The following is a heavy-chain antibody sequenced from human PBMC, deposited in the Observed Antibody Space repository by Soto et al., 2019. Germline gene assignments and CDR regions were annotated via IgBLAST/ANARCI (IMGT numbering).Heavy chain of an antibody. CDR2: IFSSGTT. J-gene: IGHJ6*02. CDR1: VDPICSDNHS. CDR3: ARVPSPFDFYYAMDV. D-gene: IGHD3-16*01. V-gene: IGHV4-30-4*02. Sequence: PSEPLYLTYSVYVDPICSDNHSSWWTRQTPGNGLESIGYIFSSGTTYYNPSLKSRLTMSLDTSQNQFSLKLNSVTAADTAVYFCARVPSPFDFYYAMDVWGQGTTVT.